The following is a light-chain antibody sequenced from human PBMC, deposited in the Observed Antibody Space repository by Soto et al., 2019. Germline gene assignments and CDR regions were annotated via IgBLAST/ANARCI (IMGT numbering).Light chain of an antibody. Sequence: EIVLTQSPATVSLSPGESATLSCRASQNIHSFLAWYQQRPGQAPRLLIYDASFRATAIPARFNGSGSGTDFTLTITRLEPEDFAVYYCQQRLFWPLSTFGQGTRLEIK. CDR1: QNIHSF. J-gene: IGKJ2*01. CDR2: DAS. CDR3: QQRLFWPLST. V-gene: IGKV3-11*01.